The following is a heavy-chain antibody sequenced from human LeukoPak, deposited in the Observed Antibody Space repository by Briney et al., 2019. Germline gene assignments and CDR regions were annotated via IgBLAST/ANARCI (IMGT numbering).Heavy chain of an antibody. CDR1: GFTFSSYA. D-gene: IGHD3-22*01. CDR3: ARVAVGDSSGSNY. CDR2: ISYDGSNK. J-gene: IGHJ4*02. V-gene: IGHV3-30-3*01. Sequence: PGGSLRLSCAASGFTFSSYAMHWVRQAPGKGLEWVAVISYDGSNKYYADSVKGRFTISRDNSKNTLYLQMNSLRTEDTAVYYCARVAVGDSSGSNYWGQGTLVTVSS.